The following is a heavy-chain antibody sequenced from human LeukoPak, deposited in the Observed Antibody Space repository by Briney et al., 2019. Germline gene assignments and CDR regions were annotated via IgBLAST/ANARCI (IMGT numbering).Heavy chain of an antibody. CDR1: GYTFTCYY. CDR3: ARDRGSRGYFDY. D-gene: IGHD5-24*01. CDR2: INPNSGGT. V-gene: IGHV1-2*06. Sequence: ASVKVSCKASGYTFTCYYMHWVRQAPGQGLEWMGRINPNSGGTNYAQKFQGRVTMTRDTSISTAYMELSRLRSDDTAVYYCARDRGSRGYFDYWGLGTLVTVSS. J-gene: IGHJ4*02.